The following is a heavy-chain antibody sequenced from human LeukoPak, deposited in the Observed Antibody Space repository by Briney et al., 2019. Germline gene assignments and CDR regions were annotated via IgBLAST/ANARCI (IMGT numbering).Heavy chain of an antibody. V-gene: IGHV3-23*01. J-gene: IGHJ4*02. CDR3: ATSTVAKYDY. CDR2: ISGSGDST. Sequence: GGSLRLSCAASGFTFSSYAMSWVRQAPGKGLEWVSAISGSGDSTFNSDSVKGRFTISRDNSKNTLYLQMNSLRAEDAALYYCATSTVAKYDYWGQGTLVAVSS. D-gene: IGHD4-11*01. CDR1: GFTFSSYA.